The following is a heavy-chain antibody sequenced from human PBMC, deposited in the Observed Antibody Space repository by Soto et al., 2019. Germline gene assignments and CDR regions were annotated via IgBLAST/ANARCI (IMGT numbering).Heavy chain of an antibody. CDR2: INHSGST. CDR3: ARGQSSLLLDC. V-gene: IGHV4-34*01. J-gene: IGHJ4*02. D-gene: IGHD2-8*02. Sequence: QVQLQQWGAGLLKPSETLSLTCAVYGGSFSGYYWSWIRQPPGKGLEWIGEINHSGSTNYIPSLKSRVTISVDTSKNQFSLKLSSVTAADTAVYYCARGQSSLLLDCWGQGVLVTVSS. CDR1: GGSFSGYY.